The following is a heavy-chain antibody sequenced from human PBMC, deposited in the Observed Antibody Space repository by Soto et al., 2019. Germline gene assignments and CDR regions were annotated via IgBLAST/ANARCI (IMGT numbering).Heavy chain of an antibody. CDR3: ARGHSTDCSNGVCSFFYNHEMDV. Sequence: ASVKVSCKASGYSSTDYHVHWVRQAPGQGLEWLGRINPKSGGTSTAQKFQGWVTMTRDTSINTAYIDLTRLRSDDTAVYYCARGHSTDCSNGVCSFFYNHEMDVWGQGTPITV. D-gene: IGHD2-8*01. J-gene: IGHJ6*02. V-gene: IGHV1-2*04. CDR2: INPKSGGT. CDR1: GYSSTDYH.